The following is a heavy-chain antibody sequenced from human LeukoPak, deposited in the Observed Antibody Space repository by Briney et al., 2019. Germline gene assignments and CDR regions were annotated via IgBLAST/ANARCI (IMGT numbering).Heavy chain of an antibody. V-gene: IGHV4-31*02. CDR3: ARALYGSGYTISDWFDP. Sequence: LRLSCAASGFTVSSNYMSWIRQHPGKGLEWIGYIYYSGSTYYNPSLKSRVTISVDTSKNQFSLKLSSVTAADTAVYYCARALYGSGYTISDWFDPGAREPWSPSPQ. CDR2: IYYSGST. CDR1: GFTVSSNY. J-gene: IGHJ5*02. D-gene: IGHD3-10*01.